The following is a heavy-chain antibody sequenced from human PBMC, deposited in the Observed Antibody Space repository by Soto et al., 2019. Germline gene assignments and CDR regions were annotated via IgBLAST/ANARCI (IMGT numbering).Heavy chain of an antibody. CDR3: TSPAKSGDVVLLNDY. V-gene: IGHV3-73*02. CDR1: GFSFSGSA. D-gene: IGHD2-8*01. CDR2: IRSKAKSSST. Sequence: EVQLVESGGGLVQHGGSLNLSCAASGFSFSGSAMHWVRQASGKGLEWVGRIRSKAKSSSTAYAASVKGRFTISRDDSENTGYLQMNSLKTEDTAVYYCTSPAKSGDVVLLNDYWGPGTLVTVSS. J-gene: IGHJ4*02.